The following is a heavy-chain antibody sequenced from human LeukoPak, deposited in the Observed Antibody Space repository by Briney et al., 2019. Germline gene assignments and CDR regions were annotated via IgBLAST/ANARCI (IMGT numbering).Heavy chain of an antibody. CDR3: AKHLGYCSDGNCYFTY. J-gene: IGHJ4*02. V-gene: IGHV3-23*01. Sequence: GGSLRLSCAASGFIFSSYSMSWVRQAPGKGLEWISAISSSGGGTYYADSVKGRFTISRDNSKNTLFLQMSSLRAEDTAMYYCAKHLGYCSDGNCYFTYWGQGTLVTVSS. CDR1: GFIFSSYS. CDR2: ISSSGGGT. D-gene: IGHD2-15*01.